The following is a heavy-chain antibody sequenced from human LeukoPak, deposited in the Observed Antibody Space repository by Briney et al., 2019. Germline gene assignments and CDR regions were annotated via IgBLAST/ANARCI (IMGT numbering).Heavy chain of an antibody. Sequence: GESLKISCKASGYTFTSYGISWVRQAPGQGLEWMGWISAYNGNTNYAQKLQGRVTMTTDTSTSTAYMELRSLRSDDTAVYYCARDWSIAAAGTPGYWGQGTLVTVSS. CDR1: GYTFTSYG. J-gene: IGHJ4*01. CDR3: ARDWSIAAAGTPGY. D-gene: IGHD6-13*01. CDR2: ISAYNGNT. V-gene: IGHV1-18*01.